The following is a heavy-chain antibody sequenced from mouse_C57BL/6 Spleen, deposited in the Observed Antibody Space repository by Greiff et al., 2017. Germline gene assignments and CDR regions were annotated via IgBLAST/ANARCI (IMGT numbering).Heavy chain of an antibody. J-gene: IGHJ2*01. CDR3: ARVDGDY. CDR1: GYAFSSSW. V-gene: IGHV1-82*01. Sequence: QVQLQQSGPELVKPGASVKISCKASGYAFSSSWMNWVKQRPGKGLEWIGRIYPGDGDTNYNGKFKGKATLTADKSSSTAYMQLSSLTSEDSAVYFCARVDGDYWGQGTTLTVSS. CDR2: IYPGDGDT. D-gene: IGHD2-3*01.